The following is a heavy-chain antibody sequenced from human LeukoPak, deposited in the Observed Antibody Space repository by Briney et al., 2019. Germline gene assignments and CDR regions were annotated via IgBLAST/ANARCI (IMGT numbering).Heavy chain of an antibody. J-gene: IGHJ6*02. CDR1: GGSISSYY. CDR3: ARRPAYYYGMDV. Sequence: PSETLSLTCTVSGGSISSYYWSWIRQPPGKGLEWIGYIYYSGSTNYNPSLKSRVTISVDTSKNQFSLKLSSVTAADTAVYYCARRPAYYYGMDVWGQGTTVTVSS. CDR2: IYYSGST. V-gene: IGHV4-59*08.